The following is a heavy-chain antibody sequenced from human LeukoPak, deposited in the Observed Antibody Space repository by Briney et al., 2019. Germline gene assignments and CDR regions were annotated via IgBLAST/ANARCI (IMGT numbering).Heavy chain of an antibody. V-gene: IGHV5-51*01. CDR2: IYPGDSDT. CDR1: GYSFTSYW. D-gene: IGHD5-24*01. CDR3: ARTTVEMATITHNWFDP. Sequence: PGESLKISCKGSGYSFTSYWIGWVRQMPGKGLEWMEIIYPGDSDTRYSPSFQGQVTISADKSISTAYLQWSSLKASDTAMYYCARTTVEMATITHNWFDPWGQGTLVTVSS. J-gene: IGHJ5*02.